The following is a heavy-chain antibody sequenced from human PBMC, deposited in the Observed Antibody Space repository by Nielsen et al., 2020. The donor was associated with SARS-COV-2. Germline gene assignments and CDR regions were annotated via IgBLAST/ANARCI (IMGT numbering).Heavy chain of an antibody. Sequence: GSLRLSRTVSGGSLSSRNYYWGWIRQPPGKGLEWIGTIYYSGSVSYNPSLRSRVTISVDTSKKHFSLKLTSVTAADTAVYFCARGDIAVVPAAMFRGDDAFDIWGQGTMVRVSS. CDR3: ARGDIAVVPAAMFRGDDAFDI. CDR1: GGSLSSRNYY. CDR2: IYYSGSV. J-gene: IGHJ3*02. V-gene: IGHV4-39*02. D-gene: IGHD2-2*01.